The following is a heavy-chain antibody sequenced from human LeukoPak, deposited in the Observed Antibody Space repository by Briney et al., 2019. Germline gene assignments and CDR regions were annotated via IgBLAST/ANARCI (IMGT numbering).Heavy chain of an antibody. CDR3: ARDGYGDYRVDY. J-gene: IGHJ4*02. CDR2: ISSSSTTI. Sequence: SYISSSSTTIDYADSVKGRFTISRDNAKNSLYLQMNSLRDEDTAVYYCARDGYGDYRVDYWGQGTLVTVSS. D-gene: IGHD4-17*01. V-gene: IGHV3-48*02.